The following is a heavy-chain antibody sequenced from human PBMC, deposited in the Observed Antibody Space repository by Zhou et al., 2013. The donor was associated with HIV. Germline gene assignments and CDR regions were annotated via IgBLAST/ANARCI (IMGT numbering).Heavy chain of an antibody. J-gene: IGHJ3*02. CDR3: ARHRRYGDNSYSFDI. CDR2: IDADRGAT. Sequence: QVQLVQSGAEVRKPGDSVKVSCKASGYTFTDHYIHWVRQAPGQRLEWMGWIDADRGATKYAQNFQDRVTLTRDTSINTAYMELSGLRSEDTAVYYCARHRRYGDNSYSFDIVGQRTMVTVSS. V-gene: IGHV1-2*02. CDR1: GYTFTDHY. D-gene: IGHD4-17*01.